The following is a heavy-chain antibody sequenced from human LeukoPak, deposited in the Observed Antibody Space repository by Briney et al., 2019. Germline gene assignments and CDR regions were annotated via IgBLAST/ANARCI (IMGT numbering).Heavy chain of an antibody. D-gene: IGHD4-11*01. CDR3: ARGDYSSHTL. CDR1: GFTFSSYW. V-gene: IGHV3-74*01. CDR2: IKTDGSDT. J-gene: IGHJ4*02. Sequence: PGGSLRLSCAASGFTFSSYWMHWVRQSPGKGLVWVSRIKTDGSDTYHADSMRGRFTISGDNAKNTLYLQMDSLRAEDTAVYFCARGDYSSHTLWGQGTLVTVSS.